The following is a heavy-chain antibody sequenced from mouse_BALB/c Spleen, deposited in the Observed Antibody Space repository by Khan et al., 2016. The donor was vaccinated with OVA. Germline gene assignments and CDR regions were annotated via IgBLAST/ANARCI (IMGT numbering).Heavy chain of an antibody. Sequence: EVELVESGGGLVKPGGSLKLSCAASGFSFSNYYMYWVRQTPEKRLEWVATISDGDTYTYYPDSVKGRFTISRDDAKNNLYLQMSSLKSEDTAIYYCVRGYYGYPFAYWGQGTLVTVSA. J-gene: IGHJ3*01. CDR2: ISDGDTYT. V-gene: IGHV5-4*02. CDR1: GFSFSNYY. D-gene: IGHD2-2*01. CDR3: VRGYYGYPFAY.